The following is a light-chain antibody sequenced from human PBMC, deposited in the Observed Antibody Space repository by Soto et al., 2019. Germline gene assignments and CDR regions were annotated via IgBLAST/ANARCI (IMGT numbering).Light chain of an antibody. CDR1: SSNIGAGYD. CDR3: QSYDSSLSGYVV. CDR2: GNS. Sequence: QSVLTQPPSVSGAPGQRVTISCTGNSSNIGAGYDVHWYQQLPGTAPKLLIYGNSNRPSGVPDRFSGSKSGTSASLAITGLQAEDEADYYCQSYDSSLSGYVVFGGGTKLTVL. J-gene: IGLJ2*01. V-gene: IGLV1-40*01.